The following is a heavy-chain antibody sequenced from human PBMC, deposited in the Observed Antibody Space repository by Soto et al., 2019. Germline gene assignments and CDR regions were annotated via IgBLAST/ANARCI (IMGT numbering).Heavy chain of an antibody. V-gene: IGHV4-39*01. Sequence: QLQLRESGPGLVKPSETLSLTCSVSGVSITDTAYFWDWVRQPPGKGLEWIGSLYYTGSPYFNPSLESRVSISVDASKTQYSLVLDSVSAADTAVYYCGIHSEESFFQTPIDSWGQGTLVTVSS. D-gene: IGHD3-10*01. CDR3: GIHSEESFFQTPIDS. CDR2: LYYTGSP. J-gene: IGHJ4*02. CDR1: GVSITDTAYF.